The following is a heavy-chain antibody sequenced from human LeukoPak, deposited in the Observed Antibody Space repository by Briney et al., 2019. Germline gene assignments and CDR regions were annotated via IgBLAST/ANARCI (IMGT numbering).Heavy chain of an antibody. CDR1: GISFGEYA. J-gene: IGHJ6*02. D-gene: IGHD3-9*01. Sequence: GRSLRLSCTTSGISFGEYAMSWVRQAPGKGLEWVANIKQDGSEKYYVDSVKGRFTISRDNAKNSLYLQMNSLRAEDTAVYYCARGFRLRYFDWLFRHRYYYYGMDVWGQGTTVTVSS. CDR3: ARGFRLRYFDWLFRHRYYYYGMDV. V-gene: IGHV3-7*01. CDR2: IKQDGSEK.